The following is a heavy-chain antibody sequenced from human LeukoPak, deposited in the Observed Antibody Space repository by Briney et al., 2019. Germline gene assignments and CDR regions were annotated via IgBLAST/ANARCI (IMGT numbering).Heavy chain of an antibody. J-gene: IGHJ4*02. CDR3: ARDRGPSNAWPHFFEF. D-gene: IGHD2-2*01. CDR1: GFTFSSSA. Sequence: SGGSLRLSCAASGFTFSSSAMHWVRQAPGKGLEWLAAISSDGANEYYVDSVQGRFTISRDNSKNTLYLQMNSLREEDTAVYYCARDRGPSNAWPHFFEFWGQGTLVTVSS. V-gene: IGHV3-30-3*01. CDR2: ISSDGANE.